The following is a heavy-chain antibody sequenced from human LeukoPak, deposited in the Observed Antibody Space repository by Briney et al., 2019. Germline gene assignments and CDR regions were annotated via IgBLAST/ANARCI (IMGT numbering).Heavy chain of an antibody. D-gene: IGHD3-10*01. V-gene: IGHV3-21*01. CDR3: ARDRLLWFWELTYYFDY. CDR2: ISSSSSYI. Sequence: PGGSLRLSCAASGFTFSSYAMSWVRQAPGKGLEWVSSISSSSSYIYYADSVKGRFTISRDNAKNSLYLQMNSLRAEDTAVYYCARDRLLWFWELTYYFDYWGQGTLVTVSS. J-gene: IGHJ4*02. CDR1: GFTFSSYA.